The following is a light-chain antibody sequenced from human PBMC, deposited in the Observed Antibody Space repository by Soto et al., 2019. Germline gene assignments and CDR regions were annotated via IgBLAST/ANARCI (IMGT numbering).Light chain of an antibody. CDR3: GSYTSSRIYV. Sequence: QSVLTQPASVSLSPGQSITISCNENSSDVGGYNYVSWYQQHPGKAPKLMIYEVSNRPSGVSDRFSGSKSGNTASLTISGLQAEDEADYYCGSYTSSRIYVFGAGSKVTVL. CDR1: SSDVGGYNY. CDR2: EVS. V-gene: IGLV2-14*01. J-gene: IGLJ1*01.